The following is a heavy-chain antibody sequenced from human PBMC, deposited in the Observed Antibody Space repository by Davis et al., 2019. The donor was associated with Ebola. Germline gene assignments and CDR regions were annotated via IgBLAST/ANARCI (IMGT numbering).Heavy chain of an antibody. Sequence: SETLSLTCTVSGGSISSSSYYWGWIRHPPGKGLEWIGTIYYSGSTYYNPSLKSRVTISVDTSKNQFSLKLSSVTAADTAVYYCARGCRSLGKDAFDIWGQGTMVTVSS. CDR3: ARGCRSLGKDAFDI. CDR2: IYYSGST. D-gene: IGHD7-27*01. J-gene: IGHJ3*02. V-gene: IGHV4-39*07. CDR1: GGSISSSSYY.